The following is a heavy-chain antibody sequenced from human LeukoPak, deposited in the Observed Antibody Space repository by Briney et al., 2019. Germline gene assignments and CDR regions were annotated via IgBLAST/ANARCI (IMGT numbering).Heavy chain of an antibody. Sequence: SETLSLTCAVYGGSFSGYYSSWIRQPPGKGLEWIGEINHSGSTNYNPSLKSRVTISVDTSKNQFSLKLSSVTAADTAVYYCARVTTVKTYYYYGMDVWGQGTTVTVSS. V-gene: IGHV4-34*01. J-gene: IGHJ6*02. CDR2: INHSGST. D-gene: IGHD4-11*01. CDR1: GGSFSGYY. CDR3: ARVTTVKTYYYYGMDV.